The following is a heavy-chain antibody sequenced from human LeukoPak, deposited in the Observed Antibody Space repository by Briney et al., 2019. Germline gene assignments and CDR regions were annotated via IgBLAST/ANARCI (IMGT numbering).Heavy chain of an antibody. V-gene: IGHV4-34*01. CDR1: SGSFSGYY. CDR3: ARGRSYGYSFDY. Sequence: SETLSLTCAVYSGSFSGYYWSWIRQPPGKGLEWIGEINHSGSTNYNPSLKSRVTISVDTSKNQFSLKLSSVTAADTAVYYCARGRSYGYSFDYWGQGTLVTVSS. CDR2: INHSGST. D-gene: IGHD5-18*01. J-gene: IGHJ4*02.